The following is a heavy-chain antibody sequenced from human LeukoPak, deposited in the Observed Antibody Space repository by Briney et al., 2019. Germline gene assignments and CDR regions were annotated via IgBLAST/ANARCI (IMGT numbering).Heavy chain of an antibody. CDR3: ARARTDLDYFDY. CDR2: INSDGSST. V-gene: IGHV3-74*01. Sequence: PGGSLRLSCAASGFTFSSYWMHWARQAPGKGLVWVSRINSDGSSTSYADSVKGRFTISRDNAKNTLYLQMNSLRAEDTAVYYCARARTDLDYFDYWGQGTLVTVSS. CDR1: GFTFSSYW. J-gene: IGHJ4*02.